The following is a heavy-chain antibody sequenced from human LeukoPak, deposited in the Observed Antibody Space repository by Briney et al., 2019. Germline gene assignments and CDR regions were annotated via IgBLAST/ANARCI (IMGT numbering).Heavy chain of an antibody. V-gene: IGHV4-31*03. CDR3: AREGQYYDSSGSNRFDAFDL. CDR2: IYHTGST. CDR1: GGSISSGGYY. Sequence: SETLSLTCTVSGGSISSGGYYWSWIRQHPGKGLEWIGYIYHTGSTHYNPAFRSRLTISVDTSKNHFSLKLTSVTAADTAVYYCAREGQYYDSSGSNRFDAFDLWGKGTMVSVSS. J-gene: IGHJ3*01. D-gene: IGHD3-22*01.